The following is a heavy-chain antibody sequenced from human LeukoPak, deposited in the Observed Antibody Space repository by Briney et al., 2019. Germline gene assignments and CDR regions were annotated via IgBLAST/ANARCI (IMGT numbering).Heavy chain of an antibody. Sequence: PSETLSLTCTVSGYSISSGYYWGWIRQPPGKGLEWIGSIYHSGSTYYNPSLKSRVTISVDTSKNQFSLKLSSVTAADTAVYYCARQDYGDWFDPWGQGTLVTVSS. V-gene: IGHV4-38-2*02. CDR2: IYHSGST. J-gene: IGHJ5*02. CDR3: ARQDYGDWFDP. D-gene: IGHD4/OR15-4a*01. CDR1: GYSISSGYY.